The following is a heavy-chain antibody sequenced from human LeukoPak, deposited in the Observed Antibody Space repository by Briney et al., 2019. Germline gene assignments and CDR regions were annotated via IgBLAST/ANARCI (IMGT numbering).Heavy chain of an antibody. J-gene: IGHJ4*02. CDR1: GGSFSGYY. Sequence: SETLSLTCDVYGGSFSGYYWSWIRQPPGKGLEWIGEINHSGSTNYNPSLKSRVTISVDTSKNQFSLKLSSVTAADTAVYLCARGPPHHYYYGSGRYDYWGQGTLVTVSS. CDR3: ARGPPHHYYYGSGRYDY. CDR2: INHSGST. D-gene: IGHD3-10*01. V-gene: IGHV4-34*01.